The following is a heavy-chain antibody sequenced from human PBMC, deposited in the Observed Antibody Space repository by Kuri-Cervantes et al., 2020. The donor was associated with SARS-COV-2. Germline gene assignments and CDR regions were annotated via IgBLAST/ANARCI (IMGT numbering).Heavy chain of an antibody. CDR2: MNPNSGNT. Sequence: GGFLRLSCKASGYTFTSYGISWVRQAPGQGLEWMGWMNPNSGNTGYAQKFQGRVTMTRNTSISTAYMELSSLRSEDTAVYYCARLYRVIAARPFAAQEDHYYYYGMDVWGQGTTVTVSS. V-gene: IGHV1-8*02. CDR1: GYTFTSYG. CDR3: ARLYRVIAARPFAAQEDHYYYYGMDV. J-gene: IGHJ6*02. D-gene: IGHD6-6*01.